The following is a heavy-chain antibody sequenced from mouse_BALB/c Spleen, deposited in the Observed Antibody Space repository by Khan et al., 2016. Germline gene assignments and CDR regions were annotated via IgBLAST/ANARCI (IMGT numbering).Heavy chain of an antibody. CDR3: VRQRGDANYGYFDV. V-gene: IGHV1-54*01. Sequence: QVQLQQSGTELVRPGTSVTVSCKASGYAFTYYLIDWLKQRPGQGLEWIGVINPGSGGTKYNEKFKDKATLTTDKSSNTAYMQLSSLTSDDSAVYYCVRQRGDANYGYFDVWGAGTTVTVSS. CDR1: GYAFTYYL. J-gene: IGHJ1*01. D-gene: IGHD6-2*01. CDR2: INPGSGGT.